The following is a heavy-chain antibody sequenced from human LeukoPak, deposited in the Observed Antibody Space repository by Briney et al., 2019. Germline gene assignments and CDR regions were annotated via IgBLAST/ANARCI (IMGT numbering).Heavy chain of an antibody. CDR2: IIPILCIA. Sequence: GASVTVSCKASGGTFSSYAISWVRQAPGQGLEWMGRIIPILCIANYAQKFQGRVTITADKSTSTAYMELSSLRSDDTAVYFCARDMWQQFDWFDPWGQGTLVTVSS. D-gene: IGHD6-13*01. CDR3: ARDMWQQFDWFDP. J-gene: IGHJ5*02. CDR1: GGTFSSYA. V-gene: IGHV1-69*04.